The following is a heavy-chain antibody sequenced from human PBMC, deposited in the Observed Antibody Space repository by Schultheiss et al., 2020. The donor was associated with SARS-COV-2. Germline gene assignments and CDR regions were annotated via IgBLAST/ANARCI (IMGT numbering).Heavy chain of an antibody. J-gene: IGHJ6*02. CDR3: ARPRGRGKQFVLGQFYNYYDVDV. CDR1: GYSFTSYW. CDR2: IDPSDSYT. D-gene: IGHD6-6*01. Sequence: GESLKISCKGSGYSFTSYWISWVRQMPGKGLEWMGRIDPSDSYTNYSPSFQGQVTISADKSIRTAYLHLISLKASDTAIYYCARPRGRGKQFVLGQFYNYYDVDVWGQGTTVTVSS. V-gene: IGHV5-10-1*04.